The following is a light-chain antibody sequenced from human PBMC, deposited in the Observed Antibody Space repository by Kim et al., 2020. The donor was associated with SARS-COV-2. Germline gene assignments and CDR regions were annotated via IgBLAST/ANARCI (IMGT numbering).Light chain of an antibody. CDR1: QSISSW. V-gene: IGKV1-5*03. Sequence: DIQKTQSPSTLSASVGDRVTITCRASQSISSWLAWYQQKPGKAPKVLISKASTLESGVSSRFSGSGSGTEFTLTISSLQPDDFATYYCQQYKSWYTFGQGTKLEI. J-gene: IGKJ2*01. CDR3: QQYKSWYT. CDR2: KAS.